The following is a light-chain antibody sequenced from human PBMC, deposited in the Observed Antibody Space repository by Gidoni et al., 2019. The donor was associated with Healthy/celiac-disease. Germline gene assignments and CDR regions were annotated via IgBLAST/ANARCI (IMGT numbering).Light chain of an antibody. CDR2: DAS. CDR1: QDISNY. V-gene: IGKV1-33*01. CDR3: QQYDNLPIT. J-gene: IGKJ5*01. Sequence: QSPSSLSASVGDRVTITCQASQDISNYLNWYQQKPGKAPKLLIYDASNLETGVPSRFSGSGSGTDFTFTISSLQPEDIATYYCQQYDNLPITFGQGTRLEIK.